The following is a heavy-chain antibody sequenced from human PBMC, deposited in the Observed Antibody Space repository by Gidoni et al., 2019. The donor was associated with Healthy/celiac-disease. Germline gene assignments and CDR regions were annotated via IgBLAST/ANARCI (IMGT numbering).Heavy chain of an antibody. CDR2: INPSGGST. J-gene: IGHJ5*02. CDR1: GYTFTSHY. Sequence: QVQLVQSGAEVKKPASSVTVSCKPSGYTFTSHYLHWVRQAPGQGLRWMGIINPSGGSTSYAQKFQGRVTMTRDTSTSTVYMELSSLRSEDTAVYYCAREWGDGYNYPGWFDPWGQGTLVTGSS. D-gene: IGHD5-12*01. V-gene: IGHV1-46*01. CDR3: AREWGDGYNYPGWFDP.